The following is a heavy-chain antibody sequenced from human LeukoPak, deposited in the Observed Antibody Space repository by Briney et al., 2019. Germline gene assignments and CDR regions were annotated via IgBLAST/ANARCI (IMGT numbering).Heavy chain of an antibody. CDR3: ARRARRFLEWFGPDAFDI. J-gene: IGHJ3*02. D-gene: IGHD3-3*01. CDR1: GDSVSSGPYY. CDR2: EN. V-gene: IGHV4-30-2*03. Sequence: SQTLSLTCTVSGDSVSSGPYYWSWIRQPPGEGLEWIGWENNYNVSLKSRVIISVDRSKNQFSLTFISVTAADTAVYYCARRARRFLEWFGPDAFDIWGQGTVVTVSS.